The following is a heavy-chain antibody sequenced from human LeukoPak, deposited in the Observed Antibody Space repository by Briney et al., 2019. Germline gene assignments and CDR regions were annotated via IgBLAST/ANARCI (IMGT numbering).Heavy chain of an antibody. CDR1: GGSISTYY. V-gene: IGHV4-59*13. Sequence: SETLSLTCTVSGGSISTYYWTWIRQSPGKGLEWIGNVYYSGTTNYNPSLKTRLTIEVDTSKNQFSLRLNSVTTADTAVYYCARAGGWFDPWGQGTLVTVSS. CDR2: VYYSGTT. D-gene: IGHD3-10*01. CDR3: ARAGGWFDP. J-gene: IGHJ5*02.